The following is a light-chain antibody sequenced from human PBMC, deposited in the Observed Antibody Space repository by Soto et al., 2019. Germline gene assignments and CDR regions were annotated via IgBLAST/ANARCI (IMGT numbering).Light chain of an antibody. CDR1: SSDVGAYNF. CDR2: NVY. V-gene: IGLV2-14*03. Sequence: QSVLTQPASVSGSPGQSSTISCTGTSSDVGAYNFVSWHQQHPAKAPKLMIYNVYDRPSGISYRFSGSKSGNTASLTISGLQGEDESDYYCSAYTVSRTYVFGTGTKVTVL. J-gene: IGLJ1*01. CDR3: SAYTVSRTYV.